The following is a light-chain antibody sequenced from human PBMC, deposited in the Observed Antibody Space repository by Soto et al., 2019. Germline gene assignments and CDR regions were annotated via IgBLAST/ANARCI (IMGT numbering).Light chain of an antibody. CDR2: LAS. J-gene: IGKJ4*01. CDR3: QQVKRDLPLT. Sequence: DIVMTQSPDSLAVSLGERATINCKSSQSVLYNSNNKNYLAWYQQKPGQPPKLLIYLASTRESGVPDRFSGSGSGTEFTLAIDSLQPADFATYYCQQVKRDLPLTFGGGTKVEIK. CDR1: QSVLYNSNNKNY. V-gene: IGKV4-1*01.